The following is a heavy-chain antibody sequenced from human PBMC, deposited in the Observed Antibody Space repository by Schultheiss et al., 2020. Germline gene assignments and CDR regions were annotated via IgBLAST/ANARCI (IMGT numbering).Heavy chain of an antibody. V-gene: IGHV1-69*04. J-gene: IGHJ5*02. D-gene: IGHD6-13*01. CDR1: GSTFTSYG. CDR2: IIPILGIA. CDR3: ARELIAAAGTPASWFDP. Sequence: SVKVSCKASGSTFTSYGISWVRQAPGQGLEWMGRIIPILGIANYAQKFQGRVTITADKSTSTAYMELSSLRSEDTAVYYCARELIAAAGTPASWFDPWGQGTLVTVSS.